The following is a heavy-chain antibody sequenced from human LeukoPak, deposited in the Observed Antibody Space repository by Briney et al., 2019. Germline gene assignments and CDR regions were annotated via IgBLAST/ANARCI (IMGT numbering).Heavy chain of an antibody. Sequence: GGSLRLSCAASGFTFSSYGMHWVRQAPGKGLEWVAFIRYDGSNKYYADSVKGRFTISRDNSKNTLYLQMNSLRAEDTAVYYCAKDSSQSIRGSYLDYWGQGTLVTVSS. CDR2: IRYDGSNK. J-gene: IGHJ4*02. V-gene: IGHV3-30*02. CDR3: AKDSSQSIRGSYLDY. CDR1: GFTFSSYG. D-gene: IGHD5-12*01.